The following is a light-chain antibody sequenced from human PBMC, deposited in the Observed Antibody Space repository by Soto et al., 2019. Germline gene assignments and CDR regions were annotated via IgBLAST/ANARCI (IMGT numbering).Light chain of an antibody. V-gene: IGLV1-44*01. J-gene: IGLJ3*02. CDR2: RTN. CDR3: AAWDDSLYGLV. CDR1: SSNIGSNT. Sequence: QSVLTQPPSASGTPGQRVTISCSGSSSNIGSNTVNWYQQLPRTAPKLLIYRTNERPSGVPDRFSGSKSGSSASLAISGLQSEDEADYYCAAWDDSLYGLVFGGGTKLTVL.